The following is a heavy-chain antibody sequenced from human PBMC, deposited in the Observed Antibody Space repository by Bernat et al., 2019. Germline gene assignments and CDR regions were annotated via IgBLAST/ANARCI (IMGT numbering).Heavy chain of an antibody. CDR1: GFSLSSYW. D-gene: IGHD2-8*01. CDR3: AKFTLTNWAVD. Sequence: EVQLVESGGGLVQPGGSLRLSCAASGFSLSSYWMSWVRQAPGKGLEWVTGISSSGGTTYQADSVKGRFTISRDNSKNTLYLQMNSLRAEDTALYYCAKFTLTNWAVDWGQGTLVTVSS. V-gene: IGHV3-23*04. CDR2: ISSSGGTT. J-gene: IGHJ4*02.